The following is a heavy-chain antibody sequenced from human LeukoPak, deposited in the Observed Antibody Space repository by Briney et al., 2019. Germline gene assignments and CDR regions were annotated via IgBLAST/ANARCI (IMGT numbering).Heavy chain of an antibody. J-gene: IGHJ4*02. CDR2: AYYSGHT. V-gene: IGHV4-59*08. Sequence: SETLSLTCTVSGGSISDNYWSWIRQPPGKGLEWTGYAYYSGHTNYNSSLKSRVAMSLDTSKSQFSLRLSSVTAADTAVYFCARHPFATPFDYWGPGTLVTVSS. CDR1: GGSISDNY. CDR3: ARHPFATPFDY. D-gene: IGHD2-15*01.